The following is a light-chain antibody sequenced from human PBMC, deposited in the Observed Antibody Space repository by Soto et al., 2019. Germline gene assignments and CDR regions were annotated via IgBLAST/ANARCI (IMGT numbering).Light chain of an antibody. Sequence: QSVLTQPPSASGTPGQRVTISCSGGSSNIGSNAVTWYHQLPGTAPKLLIYSNNQRPSGVPDRFSGSKSGTSASLAISGLQSEDEADYYCAAWDDSLNGVYVFGTGTKVTVL. CDR1: SSNIGSNA. CDR2: SNN. CDR3: AAWDDSLNGVYV. J-gene: IGLJ1*01. V-gene: IGLV1-44*01.